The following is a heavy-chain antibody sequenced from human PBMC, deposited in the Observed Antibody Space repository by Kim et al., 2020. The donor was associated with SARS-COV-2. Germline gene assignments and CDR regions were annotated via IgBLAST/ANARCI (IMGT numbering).Heavy chain of an antibody. V-gene: IGHV3-21*01. CDR1: GFTFSSYS. CDR2: ISSSSSYI. J-gene: IGHJ2*01. Sequence: GGSLRLSCAASGFTFSSYSMNWVRQAPGKGLEWVSSISSSSSYIYYADSVKGRFTISRDNAKNSLYLQMNSLRAEDTAVYYCARERSSSWTPTWYFDLWGRGTLVTVSS. CDR3: ARERSSSWTPTWYFDL. D-gene: IGHD6-13*01.